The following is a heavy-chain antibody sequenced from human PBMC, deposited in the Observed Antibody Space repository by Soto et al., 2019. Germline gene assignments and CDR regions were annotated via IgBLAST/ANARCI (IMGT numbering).Heavy chain of an antibody. CDR3: ARVVHEEMRWFDP. J-gene: IGHJ5*02. D-gene: IGHD3-10*01. Sequence: LSLTCAVSGCSISSGCYSWSLIRQPPGKGLEWIGYIYHSGSTYYNPSLKSRVTISVDRSKNQFSLKLSSVTAADTAVYYCARVVHEEMRWFDPWGQGTLVTVSS. CDR1: GCSISSGCYS. CDR2: IYHSGST. V-gene: IGHV4-30-2*01.